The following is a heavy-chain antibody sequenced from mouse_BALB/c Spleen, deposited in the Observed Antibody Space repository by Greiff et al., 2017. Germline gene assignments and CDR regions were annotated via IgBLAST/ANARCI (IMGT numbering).Heavy chain of an antibody. V-gene: IGHV1-87*01. J-gene: IGHJ4*01. CDR1: GYTFTSYW. CDR2: IYPGDGDT. D-gene: IGHD2-14*01. Sequence: VKLQESGAELARPGASVKLSCKASGYTFTSYWMQWVKQRPGQGLEWIGAIYPGDGDTRYTQKFKGKATLTADKSSSTAYMQLSSLASEDSAVYYCARSNYRYGGYAMDYWGQGTSVTVSS. CDR3: ARSNYRYGGYAMDY.